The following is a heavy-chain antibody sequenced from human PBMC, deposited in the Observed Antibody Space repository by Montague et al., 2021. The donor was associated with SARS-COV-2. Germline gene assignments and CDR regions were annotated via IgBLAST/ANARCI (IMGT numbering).Heavy chain of an antibody. V-gene: IGHV3-48*04. CDR3: ASAESDSSSHWFDF. J-gene: IGHJ4*02. Sequence: SLRLSCAASGFTFNSHSMNWVRHAPGKGLEWISYIHRDSSSILYADSVKGRFTISREDGKNSLFLQMNSLRADDTAVYYRASAESDSSSHWFDFWGQGTLVTVSS. CDR1: GFTFNSHS. D-gene: IGHD2-21*02. CDR2: IHRDSSSI.